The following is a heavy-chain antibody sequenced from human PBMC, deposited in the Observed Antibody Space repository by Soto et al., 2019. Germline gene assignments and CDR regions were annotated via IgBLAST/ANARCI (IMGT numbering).Heavy chain of an antibody. CDR3: ARAPPTYYYDSSGPLAFDY. J-gene: IGHJ4*02. Sequence: PXETLSLTCTVSGGSISSGGYYWSWIRQHPGKGLEWIGYIYYSGSTYYNPSLKSRVTISVDTSKNQFSLKLSSVTAADTAVYYCARAPPTYYYDSSGPLAFDYWGQGTLVTVSS. CDR2: IYYSGST. V-gene: IGHV4-31*03. CDR1: GGSISSGGYY. D-gene: IGHD3-22*01.